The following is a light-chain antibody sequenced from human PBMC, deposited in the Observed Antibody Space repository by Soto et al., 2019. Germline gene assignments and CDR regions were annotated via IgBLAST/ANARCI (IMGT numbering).Light chain of an antibody. V-gene: IGKV3-15*01. CDR2: YAS. CDR1: HNIRNN. Sequence: VVLTQSPATLSVSPGETVTLSCRASHNIRNNLAWYQHKPGQAPRLLISYASSGATGVPGRFSGSGSGTEFALTISSRQSEDSAVYYCQHFYTWQVTFGGGTKV. CDR3: QHFYTWQVT. J-gene: IGKJ4*01.